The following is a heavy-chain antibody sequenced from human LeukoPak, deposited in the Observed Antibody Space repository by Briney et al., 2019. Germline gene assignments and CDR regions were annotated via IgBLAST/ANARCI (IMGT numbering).Heavy chain of an antibody. CDR3: ARSSGSSWYGFDP. Sequence: SETLSLTCTVSGGSISSYYWSWVRQPPGKGLEWLGYIYYSGSTYYNPSLKSRVTISVDTSKNQFSLKLSSVTAADTAVYYCARSSGSSWYGFDPWGQGTLVTVSS. J-gene: IGHJ5*02. V-gene: IGHV4-59*04. CDR2: IYYSGST. CDR1: GGSISSYY. D-gene: IGHD6-13*01.